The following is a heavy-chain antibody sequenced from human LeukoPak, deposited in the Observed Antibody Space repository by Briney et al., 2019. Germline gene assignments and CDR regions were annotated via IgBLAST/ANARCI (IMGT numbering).Heavy chain of an antibody. CDR1: GFTFSSYW. V-gene: IGHV3-7*01. J-gene: IGHJ4*02. D-gene: IGHD3-3*01. CDR3: ARDGFGNYFDY. CDR2: IKQDGSEK. Sequence: GGSLRLSCAASGFTFSSYWMSWVRQAPGKGLEWVANIKQDGSEKYYVDSVKGRFTISRDNSKNTLYLQMNSLRAEDTTVYYCARDGFGNYFDYWGQGTLVTVSS.